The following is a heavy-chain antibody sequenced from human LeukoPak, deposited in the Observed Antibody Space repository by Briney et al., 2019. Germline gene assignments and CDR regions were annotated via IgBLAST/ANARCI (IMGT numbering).Heavy chain of an antibody. Sequence: PSEPLSLTCAVSGYSISSGHYWGWIRQPPGKGLEWIGSIYHSGSTYYNPSLKSRVTISVDTSKNQFSLKLNSVTAADTALYYCARDLASSGWYSDYWGQGTLVIVSS. V-gene: IGHV4-38-2*02. CDR1: GYSISSGHY. CDR3: ARDLASSGWYSDY. J-gene: IGHJ4*02. D-gene: IGHD6-19*01. CDR2: IYHSGST.